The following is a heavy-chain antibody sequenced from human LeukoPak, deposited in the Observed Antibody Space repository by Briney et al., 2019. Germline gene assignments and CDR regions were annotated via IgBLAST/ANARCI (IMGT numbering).Heavy chain of an antibody. Sequence: GGSLRLSCAASGFTVSSNYMSWVRQAPGKGLEWVSVIYSGGSTYYADSVKGRFTISRDNSKNTLYLQMNSLRAEDAAVYYCAKERSRITIFGVVIIPAEFDYWGQGTLVTVSS. CDR3: AKERSRITIFGVVIIPAEFDY. J-gene: IGHJ4*02. CDR1: GFTVSSNY. D-gene: IGHD3-3*01. V-gene: IGHV3-53*01. CDR2: IYSGGST.